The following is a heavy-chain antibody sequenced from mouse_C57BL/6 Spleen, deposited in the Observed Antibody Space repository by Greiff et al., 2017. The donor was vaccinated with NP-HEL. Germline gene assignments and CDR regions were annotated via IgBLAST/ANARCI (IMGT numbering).Heavy chain of an antibody. Sequence: VQLKESGAELVRPGASVKLSCKASGYTFTDYYINWVKQRPGQGLEWIARIYPGSGNTYYNEKFKGKATLTAEKSSSTAYMQLSSLTSEDSAVYFCARGPPITPYFDYWGQGTTLTVSS. CDR1: GYTFTDYY. CDR3: ARGPPITPYFDY. J-gene: IGHJ2*01. CDR2: IYPGSGNT. V-gene: IGHV1-76*01. D-gene: IGHD1-1*01.